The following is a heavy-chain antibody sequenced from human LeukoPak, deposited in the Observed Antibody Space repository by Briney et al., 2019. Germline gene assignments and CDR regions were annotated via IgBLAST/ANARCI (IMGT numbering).Heavy chain of an antibody. CDR1: GFTFTSHW. CDR3: ARDATYCTNGVCYTRFDY. J-gene: IGHJ4*02. V-gene: IGHV3-7*01. Sequence: GGSLRLSCAASGFTFTSHWMSWVRQAPVKGREWVARMNLHGSEKYYVDSVKGRFTISRDNAKTSLYLEMNSLRAEDTAVYYFARDATYCTNGVCYTRFDYWGQGTLVTVSS. D-gene: IGHD2-8*01. CDR2: MNLHGSEK.